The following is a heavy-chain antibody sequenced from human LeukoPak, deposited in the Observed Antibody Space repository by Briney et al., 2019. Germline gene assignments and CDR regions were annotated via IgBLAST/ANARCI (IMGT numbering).Heavy chain of an antibody. CDR1: GFTFNSYG. D-gene: IGHD3-10*01. J-gene: IGHJ4*02. CDR3: AKTQPTTQWFGELFDY. V-gene: IGHV3-30*18. Sequence: GGSLRLSCAASGFTFNSYGMHWVRQAPGKGLEWVAVVSYDGSDTYYADSVKGRFTISRDNSKNTLYLQMNSLRAEDTALYYCAKTQPTTQWFGELFDYWGQGTLVTVSS. CDR2: VSYDGSDT.